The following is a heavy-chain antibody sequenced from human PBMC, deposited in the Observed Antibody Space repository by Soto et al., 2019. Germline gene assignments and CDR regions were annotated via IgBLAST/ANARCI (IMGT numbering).Heavy chain of an antibody. Sequence: SGTLSLTCTVSGGSTSGHYWSWIRQPPGKGLEWIGYIYSSGSPHHNPSLKSRVIISEDRSKNQIYLKLNSVTAADTAVYYCEREYYYDSSGNGFDPWGPGTLVTVS. J-gene: IGHJ5*02. V-gene: IGHV4-59*11. CDR2: IYSSGSP. CDR1: GGSTSGHY. CDR3: EREYYYDSSGNGFDP. D-gene: IGHD3-22*01.